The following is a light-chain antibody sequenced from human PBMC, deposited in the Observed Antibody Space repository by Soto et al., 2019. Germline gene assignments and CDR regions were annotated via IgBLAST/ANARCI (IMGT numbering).Light chain of an antibody. J-gene: IGLJ7*01. CDR1: SSNIGAGYD. CDR2: NNH. V-gene: IGLV1-40*01. CDR3: QSYDGTLTGVI. Sequence: QSVLTQPPSVSGAPGQSVTISCTGTSSNIGAGYDIHWYQQPPGTAPKLVIYNNHNRPSGVPDRFSGSKSGTSGSLAITGRQAEDEADYFCQSYDGTLTGVIFGGGTQLTVL.